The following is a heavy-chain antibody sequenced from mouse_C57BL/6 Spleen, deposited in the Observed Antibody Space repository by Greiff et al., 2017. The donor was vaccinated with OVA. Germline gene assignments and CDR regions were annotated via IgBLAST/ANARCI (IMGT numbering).Heavy chain of an antibody. V-gene: IGHV1-80*01. Sequence: QVQLQQSGAELVQPGASVKISCKASGYAFSSYWMNWVKQRPGKGLEWIGQIYPGDGDTNYNGKFKGKATLTADKSSSTAYMQLSSLTSEDSAVYFCARGEEYWYFDVWGTGTTVTVSS. J-gene: IGHJ1*03. CDR2: IYPGDGDT. CDR3: ARGEEYWYFDV. CDR1: GYAFSSYW.